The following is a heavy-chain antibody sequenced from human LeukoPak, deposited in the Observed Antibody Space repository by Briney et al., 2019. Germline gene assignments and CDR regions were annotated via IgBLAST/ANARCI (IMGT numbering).Heavy chain of an antibody. D-gene: IGHD3-10*01. J-gene: IGHJ4*02. Sequence: GGSLRLSCAASGFTFSSYGMHWVRQAPGKGLEWVAAISYDGSNKYYADSVKGRFTISRDNSKNTLYLQMNSLRAEDTAVYYCAKVKLLWFGELSYFDYWGQGTLVTVSS. CDR2: ISYDGSNK. CDR3: AKVKLLWFGELSYFDY. CDR1: GFTFSSYG. V-gene: IGHV3-30*18.